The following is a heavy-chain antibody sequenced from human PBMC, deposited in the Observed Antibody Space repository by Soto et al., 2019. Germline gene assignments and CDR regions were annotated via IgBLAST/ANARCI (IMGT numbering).Heavy chain of an antibody. Sequence: EVQLVESGGGLVQPGGSLRLSCAASGFTFSSYEMNWVRQAPGKGLEGVSYISSSGSTIYYADSVKGRFTISRDNAKNSLYLQMNSLRAEDTAVYYCARDTGRASYGDYRFGHGYWGQGTLVTVSS. J-gene: IGHJ4*02. V-gene: IGHV3-48*03. D-gene: IGHD4-17*01. CDR3: ARDTGRASYGDYRFGHGY. CDR1: GFTFSSYE. CDR2: ISSSGSTI.